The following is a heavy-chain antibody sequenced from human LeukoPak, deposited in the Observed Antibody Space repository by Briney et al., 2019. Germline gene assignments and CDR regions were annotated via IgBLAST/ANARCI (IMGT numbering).Heavy chain of an antibody. CDR1: GYTFTTYY. D-gene: IGHD3-10*01. J-gene: IGHJ3*02. Sequence: ASVKVSCKASGYTFTTYYMHWVRQAPGQGLEWMGIINPSGGATGYAQKFQGRLTMTRDTSTTTVYMELSSLRSEDTAVYYCARVRVRGLRTNAFDIWAKGQWSPSLQ. V-gene: IGHV1-46*01. CDR3: ARVRVRGLRTNAFDI. CDR2: INPSGGAT.